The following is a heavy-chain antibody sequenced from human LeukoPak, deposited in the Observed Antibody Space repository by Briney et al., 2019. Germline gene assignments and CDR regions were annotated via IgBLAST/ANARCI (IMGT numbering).Heavy chain of an antibody. CDR3: ATAYGEDKYYFDY. Sequence: GASVKVSCKASGYTFTSFYMHWVRQAPGQGLEWMGIINPSGGGTSYAQKFQGRVTMTEDTSTDTAYMELSSLRSEDTAVYYCATAYGEDKYYFDYWGQGTLVTVSS. CDR2: INPSGGGT. J-gene: IGHJ4*02. CDR1: GYTFTSFY. D-gene: IGHD2-15*01. V-gene: IGHV1-46*01.